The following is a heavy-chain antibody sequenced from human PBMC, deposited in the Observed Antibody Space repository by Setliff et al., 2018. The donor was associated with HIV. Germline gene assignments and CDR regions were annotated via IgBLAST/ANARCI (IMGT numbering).Heavy chain of an antibody. CDR3: ARVLNPSDAFDI. CDR1: GGSISSGYYY. J-gene: IGHJ3*02. Sequence: LSLTCSVSGGSISSGYYYWSWIRQHPGKGLEWIGYIYYSGSSYYNPSLKSRVTISVDTSKNQFSVKLSSVTAADTAVHHCARVLNPSDAFDIWGQGTMVAVSS. V-gene: IGHV4-31*03. CDR2: IYYSGSS.